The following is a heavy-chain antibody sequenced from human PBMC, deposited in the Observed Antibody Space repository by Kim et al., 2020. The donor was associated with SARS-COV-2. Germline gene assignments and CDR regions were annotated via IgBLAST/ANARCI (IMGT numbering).Heavy chain of an antibody. J-gene: IGHJ4*02. CDR3: AREGRGAFDY. V-gene: IGHV3-30-3*01. Sequence: GGSLRLSCAASGFTFSNYAMHWVRQAPGKGLEWVAVIVSDGRSTTYYADSVKGRFTISRDISKNTLYLQMNSLRAEDTAVYYCAREGRGAFDYWGQGSLV. CDR2: IVSDGRSTT. CDR1: GFTFSNYA. D-gene: IGHD2-15*01.